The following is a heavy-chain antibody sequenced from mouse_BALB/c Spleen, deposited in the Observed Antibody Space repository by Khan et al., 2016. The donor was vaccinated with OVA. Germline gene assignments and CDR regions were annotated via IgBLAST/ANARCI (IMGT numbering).Heavy chain of an antibody. J-gene: IGHJ3*01. V-gene: IGHV5-6*01. CDR1: GFTFSSYS. CDR3: VDHLTASFAY. D-gene: IGHD4-1*01. CDR2: ISRGGDYT. Sequence: EVELVESGGDLVKPGGSLKLSCAASGFTFSSYSMSWVRQTPDKRLEWVASISRGGDYTYYPDSVKGRFTISRDTAKNTLYLQMSDLKSEDTAMYYCVDHLTASFAYWGQGTLVTVSA.